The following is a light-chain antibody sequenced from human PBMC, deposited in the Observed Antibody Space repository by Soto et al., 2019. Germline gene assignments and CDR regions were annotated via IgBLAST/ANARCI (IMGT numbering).Light chain of an antibody. CDR2: GAS. Sequence: EVVLKQSPGTLSLSPGERATLSCRASQSVSSSYLAWYQQKPGQAPRLRLYGASTRATGIPDRFSGSGSGTDFTLTIFRLEPEDCAVYYCQQYGRAFGQGTKVEIK. CDR3: QQYGRA. V-gene: IGKV3-20*01. CDR1: QSVSSSY. J-gene: IGKJ1*01.